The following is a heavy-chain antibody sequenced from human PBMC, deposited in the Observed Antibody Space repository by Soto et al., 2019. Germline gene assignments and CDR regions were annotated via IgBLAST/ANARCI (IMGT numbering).Heavy chain of an antibody. V-gene: IGHV3-33*06. CDR1: GFTFSSYG. CDR2: IWYDGSNK. Sequence: QVQLVESGGGVVQPGRSLRLSCAASGFTFSSYGMHWVRQAPGKGLEWVAVIWYDGSNKYYADSVKGRFTISRDNXKNTLYLQMNSLRAEDTAVYYCAKSSGWTTSFAVDYWGQGTLVTVSS. D-gene: IGHD6-19*01. J-gene: IGHJ4*02. CDR3: AKSSGWTTSFAVDY.